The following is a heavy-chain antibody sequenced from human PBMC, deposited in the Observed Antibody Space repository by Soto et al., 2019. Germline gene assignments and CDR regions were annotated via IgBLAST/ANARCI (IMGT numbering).Heavy chain of an antibody. CDR1: GFTFSSYA. V-gene: IGHV3-30-3*01. CDR3: ARGIRGLSTSPHTY. CDR2: ISYDGSNK. D-gene: IGHD3-3*02. J-gene: IGHJ4*02. Sequence: QVQLVESGGGVVQPGRSLRLSCAASGFTFSSYAMHWVRQAPGKGLEWVAVISYDGSNKYYADSVKGRFTISRDNSKNTLYLQMNSLRAEDTAVYYCARGIRGLSTSPHTYWGQGTLVTGSS.